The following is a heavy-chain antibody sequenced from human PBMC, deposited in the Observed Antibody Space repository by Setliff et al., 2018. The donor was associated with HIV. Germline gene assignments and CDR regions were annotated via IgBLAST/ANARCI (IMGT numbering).Heavy chain of an antibody. CDR3: ARGGAVSADFDS. Sequence: NPSETLSLTCTVSGGSISSGDYYWSWIRQPPGKGLEWIGYIYYSGSTYYNPSLKSRVTISVDTSKNQFSLKRSSVTAADTAVYYCARGGAVSADFDSWGQGTLVTVSS. V-gene: IGHV4-30-4*08. J-gene: IGHJ4*02. CDR2: IYYSGST. D-gene: IGHD3-16*01. CDR1: GGSISSGDYY.